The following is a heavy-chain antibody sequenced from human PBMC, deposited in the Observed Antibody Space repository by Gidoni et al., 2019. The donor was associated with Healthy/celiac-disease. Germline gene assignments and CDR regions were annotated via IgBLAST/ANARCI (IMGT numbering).Heavy chain of an antibody. V-gene: IGHV4-34*01. CDR3: ASLTPSYCSGGSCYKGRFDP. CDR2: INHSGST. CDR1: GGSFSGYY. J-gene: IGHJ5*02. D-gene: IGHD2-15*01. Sequence: QVQLQQWGAGLLKPSETLYRSCAVYGGSFSGYYWSWIRQPPGKGLEWIGEINHSGSTNYNPSLKSRVTISVDTSKNQFSLKLSSVTAADTAVYYCASLTPSYCSGGSCYKGRFDPWGQGTLVTVSS.